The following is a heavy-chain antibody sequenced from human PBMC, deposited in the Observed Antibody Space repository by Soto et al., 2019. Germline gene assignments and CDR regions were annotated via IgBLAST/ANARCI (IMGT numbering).Heavy chain of an antibody. V-gene: IGHV3-23*01. CDR3: AKDKEISPALPAY. Sequence: GGSLRLSCAASGFTFSSYAMSWVRQAPGKGLEWVSALSGSGGSTYYADSVKGRFTISRDNSKNALYLQMNSLRAEDTAVYYCAKDKEISPALPAYWGQGTLLTVCS. J-gene: IGHJ4*02. D-gene: IGHD3-10*01. CDR2: LSGSGGST. CDR1: GFTFSSYA.